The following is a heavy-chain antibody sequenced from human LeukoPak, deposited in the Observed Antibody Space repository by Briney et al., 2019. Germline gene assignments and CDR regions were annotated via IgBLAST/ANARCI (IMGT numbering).Heavy chain of an antibody. CDR2: IKSKTDGGTT. V-gene: IGHV3-15*01. CDR3: TTVDPLDIVVVPAAIGFDY. J-gene: IGHJ4*02. CDR1: GFTFSNAW. D-gene: IGHD2-2*02. Sequence: GGSLRLSCAASGFTFSNAWMSWVRQAPGKGLEWVGRIKSKTDGGTTDYAAPVKGRFTISRDDSKNTLYLQMNGLKTEDTAVYYCTTVDPLDIVVVPAAIGFDYWGQGTLVTVSS.